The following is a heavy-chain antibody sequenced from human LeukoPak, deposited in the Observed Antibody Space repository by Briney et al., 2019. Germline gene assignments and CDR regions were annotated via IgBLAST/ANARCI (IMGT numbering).Heavy chain of an antibody. CDR1: GFTFTTYD. J-gene: IGHJ4*02. D-gene: IGHD4-17*01. CDR3: ARGQTPSDYSSFDY. Sequence: GGSLRLSCAGSGFTFTTYDMHWVRQAPGKGLQWVTLIRYDGSDKYYADSVKGRFTISRDNSKNTLYLQMNSLRAEDTAVYYCARGQTPSDYSSFDYWGQGTLVTVSS. CDR2: IRYDGSDK. V-gene: IGHV3-30*02.